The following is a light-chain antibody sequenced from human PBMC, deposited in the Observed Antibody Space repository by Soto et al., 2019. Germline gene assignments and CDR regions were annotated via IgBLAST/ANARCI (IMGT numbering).Light chain of an antibody. CDR3: QQYNNWPWT. Sequence: EIVMTQSPATLSLXPXXXXTXXXRASQSISDTLAWYQQKPGQAPRLLIHGASTRATGFPARFSGSGSGTDFTLTISSLQSEDFAVYYCQQYNNWPWTFGQGTKVDIK. J-gene: IGKJ1*01. CDR1: QSISDT. CDR2: GAS. V-gene: IGKV3-15*01.